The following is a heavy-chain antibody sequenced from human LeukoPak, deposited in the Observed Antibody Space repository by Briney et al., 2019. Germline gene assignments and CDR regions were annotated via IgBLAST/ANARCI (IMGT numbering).Heavy chain of an antibody. V-gene: IGHV4-34*01. CDR1: GGPFSGFY. D-gene: IGHD4-23*01. CDR2: INHRGGT. Sequence: SETLSLTCAVYGGPFSGFYWSWIRQLPGKGLEWFGEINHRGGTNYNPSLKSRVTISVDTSKKQFSLKLSSVTAADTAVYYCARGRDGGNYTPLDYWGQGTLVTVSS. J-gene: IGHJ4*02. CDR3: ARGRDGGNYTPLDY.